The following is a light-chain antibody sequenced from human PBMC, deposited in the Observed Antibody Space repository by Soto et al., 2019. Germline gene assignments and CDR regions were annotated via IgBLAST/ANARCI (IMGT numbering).Light chain of an antibody. CDR2: EAS. CDR3: QQYNSYSRLT. Sequence: EIVLTQSPATLSLSPGERATLSCRASQTVSSSLAWYQQKPGQAPRLLIYEASNRATGIPARFSGSGSGAEFTLTVSSLQPDDFATYYCQQYNSYSRLTFGGGTKVEIK. V-gene: IGKV3-11*01. CDR1: QTVSSS. J-gene: IGKJ4*01.